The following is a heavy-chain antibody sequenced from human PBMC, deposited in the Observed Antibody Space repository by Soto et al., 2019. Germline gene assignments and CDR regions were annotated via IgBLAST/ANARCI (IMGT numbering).Heavy chain of an antibody. CDR3: ARDATGGSGSYLLNYYYYYGMDV. CDR2: ISYDGSNK. V-gene: IGHV3-30-3*01. D-gene: IGHD3-10*01. J-gene: IGHJ6*02. Sequence: PGGSLRLSCAASGFTFSSYAMHWVRQAPGKGLEWVAVISYDGSNKYYADSVKGRFTISRDNSKNTLYLQMNSLRAEDTAVYYCARDATGGSGSYLLNYYYYYGMDVWGQGTTVTVSS. CDR1: GFTFSSYA.